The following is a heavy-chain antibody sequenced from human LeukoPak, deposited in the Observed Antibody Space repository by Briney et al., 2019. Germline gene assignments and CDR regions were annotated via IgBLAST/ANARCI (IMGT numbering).Heavy chain of an antibody. Sequence: SETLSLTCTVSGGSISSYSYNWGWVRQPPGKWLEWIGSMYYSGSTYYNPSLKSRLTLSVDTSKNQFSLKLSSVTAADTAVYYCARIYSGYDQNDAFDIWGQGTMVTVSS. CDR2: MYYSGST. V-gene: IGHV4-39*01. CDR1: GGSISSYSYN. CDR3: ARIYSGYDQNDAFDI. D-gene: IGHD5-12*01. J-gene: IGHJ3*02.